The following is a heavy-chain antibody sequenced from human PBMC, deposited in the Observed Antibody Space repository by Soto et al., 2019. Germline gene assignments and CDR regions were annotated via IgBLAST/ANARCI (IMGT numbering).Heavy chain of an antibody. CDR1: GGTFSSYA. V-gene: IGHV1-69*13. J-gene: IGHJ6*02. D-gene: IGHD5-18*01. CDR2: IIPIFGTA. CDR3: ARGSIQLWLVNYSYYGMDV. Sequence: PVKVSCKASGGTFSSYAISWVRQAPGQGLEWMGGIIPIFGTANYAQKFQGRVTITADESTSTAYMELSSLRSEDTAVYYCARGSIQLWLVNYSYYGMDVWDQGTTVTVFS.